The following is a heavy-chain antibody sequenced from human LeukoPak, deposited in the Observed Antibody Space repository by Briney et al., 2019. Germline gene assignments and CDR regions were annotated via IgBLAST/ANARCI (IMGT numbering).Heavy chain of an antibody. J-gene: IGHJ4*02. CDR1: GYTFTSYY. Sequence: ASVKVSCKASGYTFTSYYMHWVRQAPGQGLEWMGIINPSGGSTSYAQKFQGRVTMTRDTSTSTVYMELSSLRSEDTAVYYCARYYYDSSGYYGAVDWGQGTLVTVPS. CDR2: INPSGGST. V-gene: IGHV1-46*01. D-gene: IGHD3-22*01. CDR3: ARYYYDSSGYYGAVD.